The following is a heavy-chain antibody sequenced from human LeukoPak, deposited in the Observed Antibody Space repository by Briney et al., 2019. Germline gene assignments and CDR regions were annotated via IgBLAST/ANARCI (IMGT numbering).Heavy chain of an antibody. D-gene: IGHD3-16*01. CDR2: IYYSGST. CDR3: ARHTWGYEGMDV. CDR1: GGSISSYY. J-gene: IGHJ6*02. Sequence: SETLSLTCTVSGGSISSYYWSWIRQPPGKGLEWIGYIYYSGSTNYNPSLKSRVTISVDTSKNQFSLKLSSVTAADTAVYYCARHTWGYEGMDVWGQGTTVTVSS. V-gene: IGHV4-59*08.